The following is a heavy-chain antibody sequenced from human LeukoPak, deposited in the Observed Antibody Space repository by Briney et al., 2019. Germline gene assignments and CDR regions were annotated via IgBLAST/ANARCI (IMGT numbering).Heavy chain of an antibody. CDR2: TKQDGGEK. V-gene: IGHV3-7*01. Sequence: GGSLRLSCTASGVTFSNYWMSWVRRAPGKGLEWVANTKQDGGEKNYVDSVRGRFTITRDNSRNSLYLQMNSLRGEDTAVYYCATERRGSSTYDGKEAFDFWGQGTLVTVSS. CDR1: GVTFSNYW. D-gene: IGHD6-13*01. J-gene: IGHJ4*02. CDR3: ATERRGSSTYDGKEAFDF.